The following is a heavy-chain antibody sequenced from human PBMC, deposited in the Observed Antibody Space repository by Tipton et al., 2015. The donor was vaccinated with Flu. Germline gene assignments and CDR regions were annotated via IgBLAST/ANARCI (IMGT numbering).Heavy chain of an antibody. CDR3: ARRGSGSYYRRSRGAFDI. J-gene: IGHJ3*02. D-gene: IGHD1-26*01. Sequence: TLSLTCTVSGGSISSYYWSWIRQPPGKGLEWIGYIYYSGSTNYNPSLKSRVTISVDTSKNQFSLKLSSVTAADTAVYYCARRGSGSYYRRSRGAFDIWGQGTMVTVSS. CDR1: GGSISSYY. CDR2: IYYSGST. V-gene: IGHV4-59*12.